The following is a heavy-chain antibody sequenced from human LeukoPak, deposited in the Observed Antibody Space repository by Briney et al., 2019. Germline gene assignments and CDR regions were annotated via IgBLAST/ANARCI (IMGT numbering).Heavy chain of an antibody. CDR2: IYTSGST. V-gene: IGHV4-61*02. J-gene: IGHJ6*03. Sequence: SETLSLTCTVSGGSISSGSYYWSWIRQPAGKGLEWIGRIYTSGSTNYNPSLKSRVTISVDTSKNQFSLKLSSVTAADTAVYYCARDYYYDSSGLGDYYYMDVWGKGTTVTVSS. CDR3: ARDYYYDSSGLGDYYYMDV. D-gene: IGHD3-22*01. CDR1: GGSISSGSYY.